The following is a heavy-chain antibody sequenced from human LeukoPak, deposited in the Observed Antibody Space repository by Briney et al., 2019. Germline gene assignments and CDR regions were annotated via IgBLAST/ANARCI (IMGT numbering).Heavy chain of an antibody. V-gene: IGHV1-18*01. CDR1: GYTFTNYG. J-gene: IGHJ4*02. D-gene: IGHD2-8*01. Sequence: ASVKVSCKTSGYTFTNYGISWVRQAPGQGLEWMGWISPYNSNTIYAQKLQGRVTVTTDTSTSTAYMGLRSLRSDDTAVYYCTRTVLDCKNGVCYDYWGQGTLVTVSS. CDR2: ISPYNSNT. CDR3: TRTVLDCKNGVCYDY.